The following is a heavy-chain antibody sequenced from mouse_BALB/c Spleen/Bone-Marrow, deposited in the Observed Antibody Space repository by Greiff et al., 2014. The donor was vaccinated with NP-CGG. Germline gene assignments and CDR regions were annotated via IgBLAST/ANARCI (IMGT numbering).Heavy chain of an antibody. D-gene: IGHD2-3*01. CDR3: ASHDGYYVGWYFDV. CDR1: GYTFTSYV. Sequence: LVESGPGLVKPGTSVKMSCKASGYTFTSYVMHWVKQKPGQGLEWIGYIIPYNDGTKYNEKFKGKATLTSDKSSSTAYMELSSLTSEDSAVYYCASHDGYYVGWYFDVWGAGTTVTVSS. J-gene: IGHJ1*01. V-gene: IGHV1-14*01. CDR2: IIPYNDGT.